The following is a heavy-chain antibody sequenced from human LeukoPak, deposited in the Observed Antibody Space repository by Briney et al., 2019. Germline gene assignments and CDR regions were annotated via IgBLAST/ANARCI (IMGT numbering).Heavy chain of an antibody. D-gene: IGHD6-19*01. V-gene: IGHV4-59*01. CDR2: IFYTGTT. CDR3: ARGWGYFDY. CDR1: GGSISNYY. J-gene: IGHJ4*02. Sequence: PSETLSLTCTVSGGSISNYYWSWIRQPPGKGLEWIGYIFYTGTTNYNFSLKSQLTISVDTSKNQFSLRLTSVTAADTAVYYCARGWGYFDYWGQGTLVTVSS.